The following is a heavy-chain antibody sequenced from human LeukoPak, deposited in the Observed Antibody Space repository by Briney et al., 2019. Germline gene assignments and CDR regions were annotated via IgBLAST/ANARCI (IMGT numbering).Heavy chain of an antibody. CDR2: INHSGST. CDR3: ARGFYGDYYFDY. V-gene: IGHV4-34*01. J-gene: IGHJ4*02. D-gene: IGHD4-17*01. Sequence: SETLSLTCAVYGGSFSGYYWSWIRQPPGKGLEWIGEINHSGSTNYNPSLKSRVTISVDTSKNQFSLKLSSVTAADTAVYYCARGFYGDYYFDYWGQGTLVTVSS. CDR1: GGSFSGYY.